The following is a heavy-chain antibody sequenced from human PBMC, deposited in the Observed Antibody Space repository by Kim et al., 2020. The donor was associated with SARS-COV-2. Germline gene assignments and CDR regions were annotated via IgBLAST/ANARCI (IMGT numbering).Heavy chain of an antibody. Sequence: GGSLRLSCAASGFTFSSYSMNWVRQAPGKGLEWVSYISSSSSTIYYADSVKGRFTISRDNAKNSLYLQMNSLRDEDTAVYYCATETNFDWLFGYWGQGTLVTVSS. D-gene: IGHD3-9*01. J-gene: IGHJ4*02. CDR1: GFTFSSYS. CDR3: ATETNFDWLFGY. CDR2: ISSSSSTI. V-gene: IGHV3-48*02.